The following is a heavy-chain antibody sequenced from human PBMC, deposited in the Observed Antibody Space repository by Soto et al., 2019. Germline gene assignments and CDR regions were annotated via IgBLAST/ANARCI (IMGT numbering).Heavy chain of an antibody. CDR3: ARGGGYWYFDL. Sequence: QVQLQESGPGLVKPSETLSLTCTVSGGSISSYYWSWIRQPPGKGLEWIGYIYYSGSTNYNPSLKSRVTISVDTSKNQFSLKLSSVTAADPAVYYCARGGGYWYFDLWGRGTLVTVSS. J-gene: IGHJ2*01. CDR1: GGSISSYY. CDR2: IYYSGST. D-gene: IGHD1-26*01. V-gene: IGHV4-59*01.